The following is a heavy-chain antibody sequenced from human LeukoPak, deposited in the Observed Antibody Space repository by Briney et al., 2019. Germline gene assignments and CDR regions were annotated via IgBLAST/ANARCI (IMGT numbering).Heavy chain of an antibody. Sequence: GGSLRLSCAASRFTFSSYGMHWVRQAPGKGLEWVAVMSYDGSNKHYGDSVKGRFTISREKSKNTLYLQMNSLRPEDTAVYYCARERGINYFDSNDAFDIWGQGTMVTVSS. CDR1: RFTFSSYG. CDR2: MSYDGSNK. D-gene: IGHD3-22*01. V-gene: IGHV3-30*03. J-gene: IGHJ3*02. CDR3: ARERGINYFDSNDAFDI.